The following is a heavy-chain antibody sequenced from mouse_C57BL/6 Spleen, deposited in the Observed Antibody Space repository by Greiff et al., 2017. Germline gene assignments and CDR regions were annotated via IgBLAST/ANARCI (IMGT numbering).Heavy chain of an antibody. D-gene: IGHD1-1*01. Sequence: QVQLHQSGAELVKPGASVKMSCKASGYTFTTYPIEWMKQTHGKSLEWIGNFHPYNDDTKYNEKFKGKATLTVEKSSSTVYLELSRLTSDDSAVYYCARGNYYGSSQDGLAYWGQGTLVTVSA. CDR1: GYTFTTYP. V-gene: IGHV1-47*01. CDR3: ARGNYYGSSQDGLAY. J-gene: IGHJ3*01. CDR2: FHPYNDDT.